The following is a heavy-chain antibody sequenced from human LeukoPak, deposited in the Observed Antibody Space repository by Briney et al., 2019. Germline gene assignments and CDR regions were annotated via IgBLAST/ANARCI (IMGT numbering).Heavy chain of an antibody. CDR3: AKTRGPWGYYDSSGYSP. CDR1: GFTFSSYG. J-gene: IGHJ5*02. Sequence: GGSLRLSCAASGFTFSSYGMSWVRQAPGKGLEWVSAISGSGGSTYYADSVKGRFTISRDNSKNTLYLQMNSLRAEDTAVYYCAKTRGPWGYYDSSGYSPWGQGTLVTVSS. D-gene: IGHD3-22*01. V-gene: IGHV3-23*01. CDR2: ISGSGGST.